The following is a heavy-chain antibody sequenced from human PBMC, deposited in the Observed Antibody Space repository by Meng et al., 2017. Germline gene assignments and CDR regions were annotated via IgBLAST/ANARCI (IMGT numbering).Heavy chain of an antibody. CDR3: AKDLGGSYYYYGMDV. Sequence: GESLKISCAASGFTFSSYAMSWVRQAPGKGLEWVSAISGSGGSTYYADSVKGRFTISRDNSKNTLYLQMNSLRAEDTAVYYCAKDLGGSYYYYGMDVWGQETTVTVSS. V-gene: IGHV3-23*01. J-gene: IGHJ6*02. D-gene: IGHD1-26*01. CDR2: ISGSGGST. CDR1: GFTFSSYA.